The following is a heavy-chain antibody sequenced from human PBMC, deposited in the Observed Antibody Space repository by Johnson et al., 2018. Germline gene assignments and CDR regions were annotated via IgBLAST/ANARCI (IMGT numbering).Heavy chain of an antibody. CDR2: ISTADRP. CDR1: GFNFYSYA. V-gene: IGHV3-23*04. D-gene: IGHD3-3*01. J-gene: IGHJ6*02. Sequence: VQLVESGGGLAQPGESLRLSCEASGFNFYSYAIAWVRQTPGKGLEWVSTISTADRPYYADSVKGRFTISRHTSNYTVYRQVSGLRSEDAAIYFCAKLDYYAAWSGRFGMDVWGQGTTGTVSS. CDR3: AKLDYYAAWSGRFGMDV.